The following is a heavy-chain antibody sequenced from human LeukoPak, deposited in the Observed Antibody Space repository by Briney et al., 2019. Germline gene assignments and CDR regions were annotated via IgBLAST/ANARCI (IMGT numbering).Heavy chain of an antibody. CDR1: GGTFSSYA. V-gene: IGHV1-69*13. CDR2: IIPIFGTA. J-gene: IGHJ1*01. CDR3: ARVIQLPNEYFQH. Sequence: ASVKVSCKASGGTFSSYAISWVRQAPGQGLEWMGGIIPIFGTANYAQKFQGRVTITADESTSTAYMELSSLRSEDTAVFYCARVIQLPNEYFQHWGQGTLVTVSS. D-gene: IGHD2-2*01.